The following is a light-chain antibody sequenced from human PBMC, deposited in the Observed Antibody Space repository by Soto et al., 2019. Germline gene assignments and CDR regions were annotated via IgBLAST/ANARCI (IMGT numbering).Light chain of an antibody. Sequence: EIVLTQSPGTLSLSPGERATLSCRASQSVSSSYLTWYQQKPRQAPRLLIYGASTRATGIPDRFSGSGSGTDFTLTINRLQLEDFAVYYCHQYGSSPYTFGQGTKLEI. CDR1: QSVSSSY. CDR2: GAS. J-gene: IGKJ2*01. V-gene: IGKV3-20*01. CDR3: HQYGSSPYT.